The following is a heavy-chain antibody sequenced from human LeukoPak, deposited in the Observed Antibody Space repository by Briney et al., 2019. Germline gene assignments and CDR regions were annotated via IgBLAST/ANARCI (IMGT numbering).Heavy chain of an antibody. Sequence: GGSLRLSCAASGYTFSSYDMSWVRQAPGKGLEWVSFIRSDGGSTLYADSVKGRFTISRDNSKNTLYAEMTSLRAEDTAVYYCATLASGYSSPFDYWGQGTLVTVSS. CDR2: IRSDGGST. J-gene: IGHJ4*02. V-gene: IGHV3-23*01. D-gene: IGHD6-13*01. CDR3: ATLASGYSSPFDY. CDR1: GYTFSSYD.